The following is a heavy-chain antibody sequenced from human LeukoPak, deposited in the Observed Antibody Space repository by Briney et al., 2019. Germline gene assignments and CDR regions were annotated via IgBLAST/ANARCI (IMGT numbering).Heavy chain of an antibody. CDR2: IYYSGST. CDR1: GGSISSHY. CDR3: ARVSAAIKGDAFDI. Sequence: SETLSLTCTVSGGSISSHYWSWIRQPPGKGLEWIGYIYYSGSTNYNPSLKSRVTISVDTSKNQFSLKLSSVTAADTAVYYCARVSAAIKGDAFDIWGQGTMVTVSS. D-gene: IGHD2-2*02. V-gene: IGHV4-59*11. J-gene: IGHJ3*02.